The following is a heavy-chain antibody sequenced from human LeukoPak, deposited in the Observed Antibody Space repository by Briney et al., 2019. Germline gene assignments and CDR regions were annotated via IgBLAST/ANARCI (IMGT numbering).Heavy chain of an antibody. CDR3: ARGARITGTNWVRLDSFDF. CDR2: INSNSGAT. D-gene: IGHD1-7*01. CDR1: GYTFTDYY. Sequence: ASVNVSCKASGYTFTDYYINWVRQAPGQGLEWLGRINSNSGATNFAQEFQGRVTLTRDTSISTAYMELNRLTFDDTALYYCARGARITGTNWVRLDSFDFWGQGTLVTVSS. J-gene: IGHJ4*02. V-gene: IGHV1-2*06.